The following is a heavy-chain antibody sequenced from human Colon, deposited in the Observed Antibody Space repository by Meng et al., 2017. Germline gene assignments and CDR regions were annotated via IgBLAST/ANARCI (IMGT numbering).Heavy chain of an antibody. CDR1: GDSITYDNW. J-gene: IGHJ4*02. V-gene: IGHV4-4*02. D-gene: IGHD3-22*01. CDR2: IHHGRGT. CDR3: ARNGFYSLGY. Sequence: QVHLQEAGPGLVKPSGTLSLTCAVSGDSITYDNWWSWLRQPPGKGLEWIGEIHHGRGTNYNPALRSRVTFSLDKSRDQLSLTLTSVTAADTAVYYCARNGFYSLGYWGPGALVTVSS.